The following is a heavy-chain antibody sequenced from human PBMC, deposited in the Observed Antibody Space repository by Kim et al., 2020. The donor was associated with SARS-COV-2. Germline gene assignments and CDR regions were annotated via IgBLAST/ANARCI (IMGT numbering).Heavy chain of an antibody. V-gene: IGHV4-39*01. J-gene: IGHJ6*02. CDR1: GVSISSSSYY. CDR3: ARLIPPLGDYYSGLDV. D-gene: IGHD3-16*01. CDR2: IYYRGST. Sequence: SETLSLTCTVSGVSISSSSYYWGWIRQPPGKGLEWIGSIYYRGSTYYNAALKSRVTISVDTSKNQVSLKLSSVTAADTAMYYCARLIPPLGDYYSGLDVWGQGTTFTVSS.